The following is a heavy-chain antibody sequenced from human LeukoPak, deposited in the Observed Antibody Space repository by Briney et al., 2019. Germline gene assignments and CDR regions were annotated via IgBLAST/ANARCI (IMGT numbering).Heavy chain of an antibody. J-gene: IGHJ6*02. CDR3: ARLPNYYGSEDGMDV. V-gene: IGHV3-30-3*01. D-gene: IGHD3-10*01. CDR2: ISYDGSNK. CDR1: GFAFSSYA. Sequence: PGGSLRLSCAASGFAFSSYAMHWVRQAPGKGLEWVAVISYDGSNKYYADSVKGRFTISRDNSKNTLYLQMNSLRAEDTAVYYCARLPNYYGSEDGMDVWGQGTTVTVSS.